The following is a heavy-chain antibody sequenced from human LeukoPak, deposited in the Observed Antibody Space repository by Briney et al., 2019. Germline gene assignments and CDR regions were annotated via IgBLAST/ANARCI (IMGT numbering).Heavy chain of an antibody. Sequence: GGSLRLSCAASGFTFSSYEMNWVRQAPGKGLEWVSYISSSGSTIYYADSVKGRFTISRDNAKNSLYLQMNSLRAEDTAVYYCARDQGYSYGYAGYYYYYYMDVWGKGTTVTVSS. D-gene: IGHD5-18*01. V-gene: IGHV3-48*03. CDR1: GFTFSSYE. CDR2: ISSSGSTI. J-gene: IGHJ6*03. CDR3: ARDQGYSYGYAGYYYYYYMDV.